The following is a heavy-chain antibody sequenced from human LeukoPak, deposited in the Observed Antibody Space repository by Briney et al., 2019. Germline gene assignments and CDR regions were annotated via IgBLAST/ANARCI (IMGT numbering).Heavy chain of an antibody. Sequence: GGSLRLSCAASGFDLSTYSIDWVRQAPGKGLEWVSYISSSSSNIYHADSVKGRFTISRDNSKNTLYLEMNSLRAEDTAIYYCAKMKGHPLPKYYMDVWGQGTTVTVSS. J-gene: IGHJ6*01. V-gene: IGHV3-48*01. CDR3: AKMKGHPLPKYYMDV. CDR1: GFDLSTYS. CDR2: ISSSSSNI. D-gene: IGHD1-26*01.